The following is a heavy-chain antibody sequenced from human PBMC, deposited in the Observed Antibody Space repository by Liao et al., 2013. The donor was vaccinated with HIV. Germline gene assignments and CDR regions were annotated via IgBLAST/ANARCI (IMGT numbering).Heavy chain of an antibody. D-gene: IGHD2-21*01. CDR3: ARDKDRWGWQWFDP. J-gene: IGHJ5*02. CDR2: IYISGST. Sequence: QVQLQESGPGLVKPSETLSLTCTVSGGSISSYYWSWIRQPAGKGLEWIGRIYISGSTNYNPSLKSRVTMSVDTSKNQFSLKLRSVTAADTAVYYCARDKDRWGWQWFDPWGQGTLVTVSS. CDR1: GGSISSYY. V-gene: IGHV4-4*07.